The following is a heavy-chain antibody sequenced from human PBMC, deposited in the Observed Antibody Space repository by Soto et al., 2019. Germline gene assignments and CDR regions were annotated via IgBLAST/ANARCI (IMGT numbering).Heavy chain of an antibody. J-gene: IGHJ6*02. CDR1: GFTFTSYD. V-gene: IGHV3-30*18. CDR2: VSYDGSNQ. CDR3: AKGLIAAHPWGPNVSKSAMDV. D-gene: IGHD6-6*01. Sequence: GGSLLLSCSASGFTFTSYDMPWVRQAPGKGPEWVAVVSYDGSNQYYAASVKCRFTTSRDNSKNTLYLQMYSLRTEESAVYYCAKGLIAAHPWGPNVSKSAMDVCGQETTVAVAS.